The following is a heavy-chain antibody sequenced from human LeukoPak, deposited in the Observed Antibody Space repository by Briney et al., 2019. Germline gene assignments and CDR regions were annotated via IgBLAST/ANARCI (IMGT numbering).Heavy chain of an antibody. Sequence: SVKVSCKASGGTFSSYAISWVRQAPGQGLEWMGGIIPIFGTANYAQRFQGRVTITADESTSTAYMELSSLRSEDTAVYYCARRWLQSFYFDYWGQGTLVTVSS. CDR2: IIPIFGTA. J-gene: IGHJ4*02. CDR3: ARRWLQSFYFDY. V-gene: IGHV1-69*13. D-gene: IGHD5-24*01. CDR1: GGTFSSYA.